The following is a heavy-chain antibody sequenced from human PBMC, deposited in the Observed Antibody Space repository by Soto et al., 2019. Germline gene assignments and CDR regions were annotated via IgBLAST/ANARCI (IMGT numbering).Heavy chain of an antibody. Sequence: ASETLSLTCTVSGGSISSGGYYWSWIRQHPGKGLEWIGYIYYSGSTYYNPSLKSRVTISVDTSKNQFSLKLSSVTAADTAVYYCARVRAYYDILTGYYTAKRIDYWGQGTLVTVSS. CDR2: IYYSGST. CDR1: GGSISSGGYY. J-gene: IGHJ4*02. V-gene: IGHV4-31*03. CDR3: ARVRAYYDILTGYYTAKRIDY. D-gene: IGHD3-9*01.